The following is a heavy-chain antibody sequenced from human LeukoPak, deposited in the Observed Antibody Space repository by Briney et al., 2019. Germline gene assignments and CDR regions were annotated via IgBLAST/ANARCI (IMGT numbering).Heavy chain of an antibody. J-gene: IGHJ4*02. D-gene: IGHD6-19*01. CDR3: AKDQQWLVRGCFDY. Sequence: GGSLRLSCAASGFTFSSYSMNWVRQAPGKGLEWVSSISSSSSYIYYADSVKGRFTISRDNAKNSLYLQINSLRAEDTAVYYCAKDQQWLVRGCFDYWGRGTLVTVSS. V-gene: IGHV3-21*04. CDR1: GFTFSSYS. CDR2: ISSSSSYI.